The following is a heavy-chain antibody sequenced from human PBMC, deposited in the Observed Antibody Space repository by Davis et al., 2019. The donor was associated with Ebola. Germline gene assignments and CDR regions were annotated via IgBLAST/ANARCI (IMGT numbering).Heavy chain of an antibody. V-gene: IGHV1-46*03. J-gene: IGHJ6*02. Sequence: ASVKVSCKASEYTFTDYYIHWVRQAPGQGLEWMGIINPSDGATYYTQNFQGKVTLTRDTSTSTVYMELSSLRSEDTAVYYCARGEVAYTISTMKTPNYYGMDVWGQGTTVTVSS. D-gene: IGHD1-1*01. CDR2: INPSDGAT. CDR3: ARGEVAYTISTMKTPNYYGMDV. CDR1: EYTFTDYY.